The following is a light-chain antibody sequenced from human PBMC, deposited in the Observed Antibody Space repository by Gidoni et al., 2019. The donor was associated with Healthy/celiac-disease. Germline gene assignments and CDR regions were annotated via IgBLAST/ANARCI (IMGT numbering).Light chain of an antibody. V-gene: IGKV1-33*01. CDR3: QQYDNLPLT. CDR2: DAS. Sequence: DIQLTQSPSSLSASVGDRVTITCQASQDISNYLNWYQQKPGKAPKLLIYDASTLVTGVPSRCSGSGSGTDFTFTISSLQPEDIATYYCQQYDNLPLTFGGGTKVEIK. CDR1: QDISNY. J-gene: IGKJ4*01.